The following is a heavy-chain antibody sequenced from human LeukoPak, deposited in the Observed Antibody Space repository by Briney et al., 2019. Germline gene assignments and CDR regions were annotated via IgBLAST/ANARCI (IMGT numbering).Heavy chain of an antibody. CDR1: GYHFLTSW. Sequence: GESLKISCKGSGYHFLTSWIGWVRQMPGKGLEWMGIIYPTDSDTRFSPSFQGQVTISVDKSITTAYLQWSSLKASDTAIYYCAPRSWNDHAYDFWGQGTMVTVSS. V-gene: IGHV5-51*01. CDR3: APRSWNDHAYDF. D-gene: IGHD1-1*01. CDR2: IYPTDSDT. J-gene: IGHJ3*01.